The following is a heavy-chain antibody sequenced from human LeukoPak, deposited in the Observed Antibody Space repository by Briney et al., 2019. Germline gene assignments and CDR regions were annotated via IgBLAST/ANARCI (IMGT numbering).Heavy chain of an antibody. CDR1: GGSISSSSYY. V-gene: IGHV4-39*07. Sequence: PSETLSLTCTVSGGSISSSSYYWGWIRQPPGKGLEWIGSIYYSGSTYYNPSLKSRVTISVDTSKNQFSLKLSSVTAADTAVYYCARDFGIISFVFDYWGQGTLVTVSS. J-gene: IGHJ4*02. D-gene: IGHD3-16*01. CDR2: IYYSGST. CDR3: ARDFGIISFVFDY.